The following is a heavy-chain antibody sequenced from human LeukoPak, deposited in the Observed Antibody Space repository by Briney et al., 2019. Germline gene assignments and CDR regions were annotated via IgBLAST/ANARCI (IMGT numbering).Heavy chain of an antibody. CDR1: GFTFSTYW. D-gene: IGHD3-10*01. J-gene: IGHJ4*02. CDR3: ARDLTARPYGSGSFDF. V-gene: IGHV3-7*01. CDR2: IKQDGSEK. Sequence: GGSLRLSCAASGFTFSTYWMSWVRRAPGKGLEWVANIKQDGSEKYYVDSVKGRFTISRDNAKNSLFLQMKSLRADDTAVYYCARDLTARPYGSGSFDFWGQGTLITVSS.